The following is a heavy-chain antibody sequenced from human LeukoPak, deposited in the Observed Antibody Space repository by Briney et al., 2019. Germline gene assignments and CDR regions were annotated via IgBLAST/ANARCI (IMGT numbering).Heavy chain of an antibody. D-gene: IGHD2/OR15-2a*01. CDR1: GFTFSKYW. J-gene: IGHJ4*02. CDR2: INTDGSTT. V-gene: IGHV3-74*01. CDR3: AREEYDN. Sequence: GGSLRLSCAASGFTFSKYWMLWVRHAPGKGLVWVSRINTDGSTTNYADSVKGRFTISRDNAKNTLYLRMNSLRADDTAVYYCAREEYDNWGQGTLVTVSS.